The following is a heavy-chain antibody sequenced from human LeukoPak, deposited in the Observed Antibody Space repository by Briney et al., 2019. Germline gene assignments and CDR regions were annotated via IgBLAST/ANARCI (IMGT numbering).Heavy chain of an antibody. V-gene: IGHV3-30*03. CDR1: GFTFSSYG. Sequence: PGGSLRLSCAASGFTFSSYGMHWVRQAPGKGLEWVAVISYDGSNKYYADSVKGRFTISRDNSKNTLYLQMNSLRAEDTAVYYCARGRSPLVLMVYAIDYWGQGTLVTVSS. D-gene: IGHD2-8*01. CDR3: ARGRSPLVLMVYAIDY. CDR2: ISYDGSNK. J-gene: IGHJ4*02.